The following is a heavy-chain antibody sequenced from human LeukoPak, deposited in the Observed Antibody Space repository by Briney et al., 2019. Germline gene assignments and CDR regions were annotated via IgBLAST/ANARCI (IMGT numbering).Heavy chain of an antibody. CDR1: GFTFTRYT. Sequence: PGGSLRLSCAASGFTFTRYTRNWVRQSPGKGLEWVSSITGSGNIINYADSVKGRFTISRDNSKNSLYLQLNSLTAEDTAFYYCANSYTDTWFYFDHWGQGTLVTVSS. V-gene: IGHV3-21*01. CDR3: ANSYTDTWFYFDH. CDR2: ITGSGNII. J-gene: IGHJ4*02. D-gene: IGHD2-2*02.